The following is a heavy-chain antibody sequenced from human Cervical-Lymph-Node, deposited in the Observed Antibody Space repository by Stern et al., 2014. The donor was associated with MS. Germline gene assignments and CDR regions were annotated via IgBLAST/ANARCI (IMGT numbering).Heavy chain of an antibody. CDR2: INTNTENP. V-gene: IGHV7-4-1*02. CDR3: ARYADFGDPLPLHYYYGMDV. Sequence: QVKLVQSGSELRKPGASVRVSCKASGYRFTNYAINWVRQAPGQGPEWMGWINTNTENPTDAQDFTGRFVFSLDTSVTTAYLQISGLKADDTAVYFCARYADFGDPLPLHYYYGMDVWGQGTTVTVSS. D-gene: IGHD4-17*01. J-gene: IGHJ6*02. CDR1: GYRFTNYA.